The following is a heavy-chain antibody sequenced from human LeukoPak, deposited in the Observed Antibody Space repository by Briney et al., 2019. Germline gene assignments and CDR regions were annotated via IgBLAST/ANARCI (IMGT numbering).Heavy chain of an antibody. Sequence: ASVKVSCKASGYTFTGYYMHWVRQAPGQGLEWMGWINPNSGGTNYAQKFQGRVTMTRDTSINTAYMELSRLSSDDTAVYYCAINPDSSGGGSDWYFDLWGRGSVVTVSS. J-gene: IGHJ2*01. CDR2: INPNSGGT. CDR3: AINPDSSGGGSDWYFDL. CDR1: GYTFTGYY. V-gene: IGHV1-2*02. D-gene: IGHD3-22*01.